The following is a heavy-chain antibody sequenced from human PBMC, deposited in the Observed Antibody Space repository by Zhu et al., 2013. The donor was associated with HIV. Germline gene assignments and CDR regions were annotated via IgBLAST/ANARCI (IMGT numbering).Heavy chain of an antibody. CDR1: GYTFTGYY. Sequence: QVQLVQSGAEVKKPGASVKVSCRASGYTFTGYYMHWVRQAPGQGLEWMGWINPNSGGTNYPQKFQGRVTMTRDTSISTAYMELSRLRSDDTAVYYCARGEYSSGWYFDYWGQGTLVTVSS. CDR2: INPNSGGT. D-gene: IGHD6-19*01. J-gene: IGHJ4*02. V-gene: IGHV1-2*02. CDR3: ARGEYSSGWYFDY.